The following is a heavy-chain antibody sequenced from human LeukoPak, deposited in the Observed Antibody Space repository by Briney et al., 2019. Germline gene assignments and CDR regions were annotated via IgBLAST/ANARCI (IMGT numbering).Heavy chain of an antibody. CDR1: GGSFSGYY. D-gene: IGHD5-24*01. CDR2: INHSGST. J-gene: IGHJ4*02. V-gene: IGHV4-34*01. CDR3: ARVRDGYLLDY. Sequence: SETLSLTCAVYGGSFSGYYWSWIRQPPGKGLEWIGQINHSGSTNYNPSLKSRVTMSVDTSKNQFSLKLSSLTAADTAVYYCARVRDGYLLDYWGQGTMVTVSS.